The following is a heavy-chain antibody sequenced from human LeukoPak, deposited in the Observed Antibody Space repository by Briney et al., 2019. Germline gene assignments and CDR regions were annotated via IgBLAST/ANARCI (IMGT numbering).Heavy chain of an antibody. CDR1: GFTFSSYE. Sequence: GGSLRLSCAASGFTFSSYEMNWFRQAPGKGLEGVSYISSSGRTKYYADSVKGRFTISRDNAKNSVYLQMNSLRAEDTTVYYCARAWGGASWAFFDQWGQGTLVTVSS. V-gene: IGHV3-48*03. CDR2: ISSSGRTK. J-gene: IGHJ4*02. CDR3: ARAWGGASWAFFDQ. D-gene: IGHD7-27*01.